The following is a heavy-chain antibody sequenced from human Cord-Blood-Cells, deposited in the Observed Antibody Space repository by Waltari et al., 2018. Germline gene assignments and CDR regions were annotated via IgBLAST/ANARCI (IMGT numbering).Heavy chain of an antibody. J-gene: IGHJ4*02. D-gene: IGHD3-10*01. CDR1: GVTFSSYA. Sequence: QVQLLHSGAAVKKPGSSVKVSSKASGVTFSSYAIRWGQQAPGQGLEWMGGIIPIFGTANYAQKFQGRVTITADESTSTAYMELSSLRSEDTAVYYCARGGGSGSYYNWGQGTLVTVSS. CDR3: ARGGGSGSYYN. CDR2: IIPIFGTA. V-gene: IGHV1-69*12.